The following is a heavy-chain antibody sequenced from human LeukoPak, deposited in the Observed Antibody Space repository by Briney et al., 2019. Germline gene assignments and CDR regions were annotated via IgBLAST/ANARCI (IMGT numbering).Heavy chain of an antibody. CDR3: AKGTSSTISGLEFRL. D-gene: IGHD3-3*01. CDR2: INWNGNDI. V-gene: IGHV3-9*03. Sequence: PGRSLRHSCAASGFKFEDYAVNWVRQAPEKGLEWVASINWNGNDIVYADSVKGRFTISRDNAKKSVFLQMTSLRTEDVALYYCAKGTSSTISGLEFRLWDQETVVTLSS. J-gene: IGHJ4*02. CDR1: GFKFEDYA.